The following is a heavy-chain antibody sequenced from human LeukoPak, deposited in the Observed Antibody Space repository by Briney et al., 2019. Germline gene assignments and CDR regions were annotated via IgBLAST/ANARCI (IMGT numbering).Heavy chain of an antibody. CDR1: GFTFSSYG. Sequence: QPGGSLRLSCAASGFTFSSYGMVWVRQPPGKGLEWLTLISDDRHMVSYADSVKGRFTISRDNSKNTLYLQMNSLRAEDTAVYYCAKDLYSGSSQAFDYWGQGTLVTVSS. V-gene: IGHV3-30*18. J-gene: IGHJ4*02. CDR3: AKDLYSGSSQAFDY. D-gene: IGHD1-26*01. CDR2: ISDDRHMV.